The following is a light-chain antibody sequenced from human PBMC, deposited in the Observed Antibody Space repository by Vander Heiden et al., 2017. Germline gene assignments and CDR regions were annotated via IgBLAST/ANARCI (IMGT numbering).Light chain of an antibody. CDR3: HQSYTRPPT. CDR2: LAS. V-gene: IGKV1-39*01. CDR1: QTISNF. J-gene: IGKJ1*01. Sequence: DVQMTQSPSSLFASVGERVTITCRASQTISNFLHWYQQKPGKAPQLLIFLASSLQSGVPSRFRGSGSGTEFTLIISTLQPEDFATYSCHQSYTRPPTFGQGTKVEMK.